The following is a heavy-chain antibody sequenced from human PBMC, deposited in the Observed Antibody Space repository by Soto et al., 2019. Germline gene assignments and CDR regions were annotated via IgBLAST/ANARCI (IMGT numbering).Heavy chain of an antibody. J-gene: IGHJ6*02. CDR1: GYSFTSYW. Sequence: GESLKISCKGSGYSFTSYWIGWVRQMPGKGLEWMGIIYPGDSDTRYSPSFQGQVTISADKSISTAYLQWSSLKASDTAMYYCARHGMVYAIEGAGDYYGMDVWGQGTTVTVSS. D-gene: IGHD2-8*01. CDR3: ARHGMVYAIEGAGDYYGMDV. CDR2: IYPGDSDT. V-gene: IGHV5-51*01.